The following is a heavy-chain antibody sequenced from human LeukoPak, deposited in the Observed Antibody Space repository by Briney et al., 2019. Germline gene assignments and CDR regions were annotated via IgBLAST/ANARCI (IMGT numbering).Heavy chain of an antibody. CDR2: IYHSGST. D-gene: IGHD6-13*01. CDR1: GYSISSGYY. V-gene: IGHV4-38-2*02. CDR3: ARVKKPLYSSSWYCDY. Sequence: ASETLSLTCTVSGYSISSGYYWGWIRQPPGKGLEWIGSIYHSGSTYYNPSLKSRVTISVDTSKNQFSLKLSSVTAADTAVYYCARVKKPLYSSSWYCDYWGQGTLVTVSS. J-gene: IGHJ4*02.